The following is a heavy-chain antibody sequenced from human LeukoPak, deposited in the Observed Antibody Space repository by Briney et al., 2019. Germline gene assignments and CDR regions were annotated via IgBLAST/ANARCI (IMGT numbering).Heavy chain of an antibody. V-gene: IGHV4-30-4*01. Sequence: SQTLSLTCTVSGGSISSGDYYWSWIRQPPGKGLEWIGDIIHGGNTDYNPSLRSRLTISVDTSKNQFSLKLSSVTAADTAVYYCARENQQWSTRGTYDIWGQGTLVTVSS. D-gene: IGHD6-19*01. CDR2: IIHGGNT. J-gene: IGHJ3*02. CDR3: ARENQQWSTRGTYDI. CDR1: GGSISSGDYY.